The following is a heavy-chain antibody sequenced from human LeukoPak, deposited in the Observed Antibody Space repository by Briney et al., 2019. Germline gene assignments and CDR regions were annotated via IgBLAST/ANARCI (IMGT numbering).Heavy chain of an antibody. V-gene: IGHV4-39*01. CDR3: ARQISVYYYYYMDV. CDR2: IYYSGTT. Sequence: PSETLSLTCTVSGGSISSSNYYWGWIRQPPGKGLEWIGTIYYSGTTYYNPSLESRVTISEDTSKNQFSLTLRSVTAADTAVYYCARQISVYYYYYMDVWGKGTTVTVSS. CDR1: GGSISSSNYY. J-gene: IGHJ6*03. D-gene: IGHD3-10*01.